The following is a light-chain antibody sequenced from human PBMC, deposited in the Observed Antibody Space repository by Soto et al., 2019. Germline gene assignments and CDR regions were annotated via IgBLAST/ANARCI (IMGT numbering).Light chain of an antibody. J-gene: IGKJ5*01. CDR1: QRVSSN. Sequence: EIVMTQSPATLSVSPGERATLSCRASQRVSSNLAWYQQKPGQAHSLLIYGASTRATGIPARFSGSGSVTEFTLTISGLQSEDFAVYYCQQYNNWPPITVGQGTRLEIK. CDR3: QQYNNWPPIT. CDR2: GAS. V-gene: IGKV3-15*01.